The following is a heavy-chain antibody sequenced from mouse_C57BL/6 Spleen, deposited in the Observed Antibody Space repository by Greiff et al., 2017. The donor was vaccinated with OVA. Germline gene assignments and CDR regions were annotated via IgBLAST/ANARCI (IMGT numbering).Heavy chain of an antibody. CDR3: ARRITTVVATGVYYFDY. J-gene: IGHJ2*01. CDR1: GYTFTSYW. D-gene: IGHD1-1*01. Sequence: QVQLQQPGAELVRPGSSVKLSCKASGYTFTSYWMDWVKQRPGQGLEWIGNIYPSDSETHYNQKFKDKATLTVDKSSSTAYMQLSSLTSEDSAVYYCARRITTVVATGVYYFDYWAQGTTLTVSS. V-gene: IGHV1-61*01. CDR2: IYPSDSET.